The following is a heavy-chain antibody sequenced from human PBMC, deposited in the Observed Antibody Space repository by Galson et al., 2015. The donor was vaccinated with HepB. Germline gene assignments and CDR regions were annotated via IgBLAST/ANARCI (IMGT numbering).Heavy chain of an antibody. CDR2: MNPNSGNT. J-gene: IGHJ6*02. Sequence: SVKVSCKASGYTLTSYDINWVRQATGQGLEWMGWMNPNSGNTGYAQKFQGRVTMTRNTSISTAYMELSSLRSEDTAVYYCARDLRQWLVPVGYYYYYGMDVWGQGTTVTVSS. CDR3: ARDLRQWLVPVGYYYYYGMDV. D-gene: IGHD6-19*01. V-gene: IGHV1-8*01. CDR1: GYTLTSYD.